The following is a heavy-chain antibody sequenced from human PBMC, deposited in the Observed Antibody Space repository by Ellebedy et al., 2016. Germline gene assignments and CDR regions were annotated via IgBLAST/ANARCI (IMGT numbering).Heavy chain of an antibody. V-gene: IGHV1-3*01. Sequence: ASVKVSCKASGYIFTTYAMHWVRQAPGQRLEWMGWINAGNGNTKYSQKFQGRVTITRDTSASTAYMELSSLRSEDTAVYYCARSLYSSSWYAPYYYYGMDVWGQGTTVTVSS. CDR2: INAGNGNT. D-gene: IGHD6-13*01. CDR1: GYIFTTYA. J-gene: IGHJ6*02. CDR3: ARSLYSSSWYAPYYYYGMDV.